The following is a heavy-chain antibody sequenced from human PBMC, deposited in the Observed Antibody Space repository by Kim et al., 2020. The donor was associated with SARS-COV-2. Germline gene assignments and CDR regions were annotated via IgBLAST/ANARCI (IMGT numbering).Heavy chain of an antibody. CDR3: ARGRPHFDWSPPYWYFDL. D-gene: IGHD3-9*01. V-gene: IGHV1-69*06. Sequence: SVKVSCKASGGTFSSYAISWVRQAPGQGLEWMGGIIPIFGTANYAQKFQGRVTITADKSTSTAYMELSSLRSEDTAVYYCARGRPHFDWSPPYWYFDLWGRGTLVTVSS. CDR2: IIPIFGTA. J-gene: IGHJ2*01. CDR1: GGTFSSYA.